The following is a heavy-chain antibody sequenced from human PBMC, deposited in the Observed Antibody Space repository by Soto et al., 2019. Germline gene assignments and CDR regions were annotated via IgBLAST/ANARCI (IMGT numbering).Heavy chain of an antibody. CDR3: ARDKITGLLDY. CDR2: INHTGST. Sequence: CLTCTVSXGSISGYSWTWIRQPSGTGLEWIGEINHTGSTNYNPSLKSRVTISVDTSKNQFSLKLTSVTAADTAVYYCARDKITGLLDYWGQGTLVTCSS. CDR1: XGSISGYS. J-gene: IGHJ4*02. D-gene: IGHD2-8*02. V-gene: IGHV4-34*01.